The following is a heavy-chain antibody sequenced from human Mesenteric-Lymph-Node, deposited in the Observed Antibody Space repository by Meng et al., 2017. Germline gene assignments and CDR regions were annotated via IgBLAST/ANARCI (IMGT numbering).Heavy chain of an antibody. J-gene: IGHJ4*02. V-gene: IGHV4-4*02. CDR3: ARVSPTSGYLFDY. Sequence: GSLRLSCVVSGGSINGSNWWNWVRQAPGKGLEWVGEIYHSGSTNYNPSLKSRVTISVDKSKNQFSLKINSVTVADTAVYYCARVSPTSGYLFDYWGQGTLVTVSS. D-gene: IGHD3-22*01. CDR1: GGSINGSNW. CDR2: IYHSGST.